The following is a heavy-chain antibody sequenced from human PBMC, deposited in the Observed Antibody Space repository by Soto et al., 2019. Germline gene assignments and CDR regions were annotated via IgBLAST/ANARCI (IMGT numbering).Heavy chain of an antibody. CDR1: GGSVSSSTYY. CDR3: ARHHGTYYDAFVI. J-gene: IGHJ3*02. CDR2: FYYSGST. V-gene: IGHV4-39*01. Sequence: QLQLQESGPGLVKPSETLSLTCTVAGGSVSSSTYYWGWIRQPPGKGLEWIATFYYSGSTYHNPSLNSRVLISEDPSKNQFSLKLCSVTATDTAVYYCARHHGTYYDAFVIWGQGTMVTVSS. D-gene: IGHD1-1*01.